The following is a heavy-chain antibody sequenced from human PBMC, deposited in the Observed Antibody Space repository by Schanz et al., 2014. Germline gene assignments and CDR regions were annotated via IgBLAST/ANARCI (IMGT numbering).Heavy chain of an antibody. CDR1: GFTFSSYA. Sequence: EVQLLESGGGLVQPGGSLRLSCAASGFTFSSYAMSWVRQAPGKGLEWLGRIKSKTDGETTDYAAPVKGRFSISRDDSKNSLYLQMSSLKSEDTAVYYCARGGPAYYLDDWGQGTLVTVSS. J-gene: IGHJ4*02. CDR3: ARGGPAYYLDD. V-gene: IGHV3-15*01. CDR2: IKSKTDGETT.